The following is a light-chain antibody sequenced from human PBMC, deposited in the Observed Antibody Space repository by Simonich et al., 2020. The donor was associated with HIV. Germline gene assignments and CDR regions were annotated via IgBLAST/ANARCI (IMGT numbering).Light chain of an antibody. CDR3: QQSYSVPYT. CDR2: AAS. J-gene: IGKJ2*01. Sequence: DIQMTQSPSSLSASVGDRVTITCRASQNIYKLLNWYQQKPRKAPKFLISAASSLQSGVPSRFSGSGSGTEFTRTISSLQPEDFATYYCQQSYSVPYTFGQGTKLDIK. CDR1: QNIYKL. V-gene: IGKV1-39*01.